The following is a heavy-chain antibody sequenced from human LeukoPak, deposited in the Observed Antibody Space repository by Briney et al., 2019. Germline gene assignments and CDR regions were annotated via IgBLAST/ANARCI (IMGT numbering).Heavy chain of an antibody. CDR1: GFTFSSYW. J-gene: IGHJ5*02. D-gene: IGHD2-15*01. CDR2: INHSGST. CDR3: ARGPRRYCSGGSCYSGWFDP. V-gene: IGHV4-34*01. Sequence: PGGSLRLSCAASGFTFSSYWMSWVRQAPGKGLEWIGEINHSGSTNYNPSLKSRVTISVDTSKNQFSLKLSSVTAADTAVYYCARGPRRYCSGGSCYSGWFDPWGQGTLVTVSS.